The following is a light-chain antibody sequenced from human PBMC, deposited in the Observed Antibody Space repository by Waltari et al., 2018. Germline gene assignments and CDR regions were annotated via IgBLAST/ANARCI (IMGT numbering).Light chain of an antibody. J-gene: IGKJ4*01. V-gene: IGKV4-1*01. CDR2: WAS. CDR3: QQYCTTPLT. CDR1: QSVLFSLNNKNY. Sequence: DIVMTQSPDSLAVSLGERATINCKSSQSVLFSLNNKNYLAWYQQKPGQPPKLLIYWASTRESVVPDRFSGSESGTDFNLTISSLQAEDVAVYYCQQYCTTPLTFGGGTKVEIK.